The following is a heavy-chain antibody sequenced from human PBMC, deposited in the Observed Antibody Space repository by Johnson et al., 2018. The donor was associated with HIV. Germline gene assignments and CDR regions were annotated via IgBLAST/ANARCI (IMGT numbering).Heavy chain of an antibody. J-gene: IGHJ3*02. CDR2: FYRNGGST. CDR3: ARDETQRRYALTAFDS. CDR1: GFTLDDYD. V-gene: IGHV3-20*04. D-gene: IGHD6-25*01. Sequence: VQLVESGGGVVRPGGSLRLSCEASGFTLDDYDMSWVRQVPGKGLEWVSGFYRNGGSTGYAASVKGRFTIFRDNAKNSLYLQMNSLRAEDTAFDYCARDETQRRYALTAFDSWGQGTLVTVSS.